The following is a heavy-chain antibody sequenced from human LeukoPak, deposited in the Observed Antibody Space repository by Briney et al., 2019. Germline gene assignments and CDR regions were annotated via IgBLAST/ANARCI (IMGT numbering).Heavy chain of an antibody. D-gene: IGHD3-9*01. CDR2: MNPNSVNT. Sequence: GASVKVSCKASGYTFTSYDINWVRQATGQGLEWMGWMNPNSVNTGYAQRFQGRVTMTRNTSISTAYMELSSLRSEDTAVYYCARVISTYYDILTGYYTNYYYYYMDVWGKGTTVTISS. J-gene: IGHJ6*03. CDR3: ARVISTYYDILTGYYTNYYYYYMDV. V-gene: IGHV1-8*01. CDR1: GYTFTSYD.